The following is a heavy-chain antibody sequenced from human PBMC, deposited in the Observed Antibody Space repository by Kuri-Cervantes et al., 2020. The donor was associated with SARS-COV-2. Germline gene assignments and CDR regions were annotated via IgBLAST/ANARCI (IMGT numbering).Heavy chain of an antibody. CDR3: TRVPPTVAAYWDAFDL. V-gene: IGHV3-23*01. Sequence: GGSLRLPCAASGFTFSSYAMSWVRQAPGKGLEWVSASSGSGSRTYYADSVKGRFTISRDNSKNTLYLQMNSLKTEDTAVYYCTRVPPTVAAYWDAFDLWGQGTVVTVSS. J-gene: IGHJ3*01. CDR2: SSGSGSRT. CDR1: GFTFSSYA. D-gene: IGHD4-17*01.